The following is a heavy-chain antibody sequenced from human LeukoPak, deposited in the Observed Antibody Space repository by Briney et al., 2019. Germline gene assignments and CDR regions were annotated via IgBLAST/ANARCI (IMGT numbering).Heavy chain of an antibody. D-gene: IGHD1-26*01. CDR1: GFTFDDYA. CDR2: LSWNSDSI. CDR3: AKVGGSGSYYDNWFDP. J-gene: IGHJ5*02. Sequence: GRSLRLSCAASGFTFDDYAMHWVRQAPGKGLEWVSGLSWNSDSIGYADSVKGRFTISRDNAKNSLYLQMNSLRVEDTALYYCAKVGGSGSYYDNWFDPWGQGTLVTVSS. V-gene: IGHV3-9*01.